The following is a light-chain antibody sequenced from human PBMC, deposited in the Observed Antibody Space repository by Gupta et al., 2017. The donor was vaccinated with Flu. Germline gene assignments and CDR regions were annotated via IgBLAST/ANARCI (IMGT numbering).Light chain of an antibody. CDR3: QQSYSTPRAT. CDR2: AGS. J-gene: IGKJ3*01. CDR1: QSISSY. V-gene: IGKV1-39*01. Sequence: DIQMTQSPSSLSASVGDRVTITRRASQSISSYLNWYQQKPGKAPKLLIYAGSCLQSGVPSRFSGSGSGTDFTITISSLQPEDFAPYYCQQSYSTPRATFGPGTKVDIK.